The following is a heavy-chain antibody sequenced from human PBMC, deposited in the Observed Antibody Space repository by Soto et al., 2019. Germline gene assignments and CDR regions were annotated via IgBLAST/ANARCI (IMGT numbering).Heavy chain of an antibody. V-gene: IGHV1-18*01. Sequence: GASVKVSCKASGYTFTSYGISWVRQAPGQGLEWMGWISAYNGNTNYAQKLQGRVTMTTDTSTSTPYMELKSLRSDDTAVYYCASDNIFLVDDYGDYGSGYYYGMDVWGQGTTVTVSS. D-gene: IGHD4-17*01. CDR2: ISAYNGNT. CDR3: ASDNIFLVDDYGDYGSGYYYGMDV. CDR1: GYTFTSYG. J-gene: IGHJ6*02.